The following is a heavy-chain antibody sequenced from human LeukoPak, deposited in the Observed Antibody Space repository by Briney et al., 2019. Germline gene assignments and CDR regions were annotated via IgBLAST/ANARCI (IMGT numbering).Heavy chain of an antibody. CDR1: GGSIRSSSYS. CDR2: IYYSGST. CDR3: ARGAPRENYYVSVRGRNWFDP. D-gene: IGHD3-10*01. V-gene: IGHV4-39*07. Sequence: PSETLSLTCNVSGGSIRSSSYSWGWLRQPPGKGLEWIGSIYYSGSTYYNPSLKSRVTISVDTSKNQLSLKLSSVPAADTAVYYCARGAPRENYYVSVRGRNWFDPWGQGTLVTVSS. J-gene: IGHJ5*02.